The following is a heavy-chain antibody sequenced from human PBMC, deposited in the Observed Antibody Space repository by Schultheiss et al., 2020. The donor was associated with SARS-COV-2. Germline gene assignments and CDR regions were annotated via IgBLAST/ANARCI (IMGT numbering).Heavy chain of an antibody. CDR3: ASPDWGSSHHRYFQH. D-gene: IGHD6-13*01. CDR2: IYYSGST. J-gene: IGHJ1*01. V-gene: IGHV4-31*03. CDR1: GGSISSGGYY. Sequence: SETLSLTCTVSGGSISSGGYYWSWIRQHPGKGLEWIGYIYYSGSTYYNPSLKSRVTISVDTSKNQFSLKLSSVTAADTAVYYCASPDWGSSHHRYFQHWGQGTVVTVSS.